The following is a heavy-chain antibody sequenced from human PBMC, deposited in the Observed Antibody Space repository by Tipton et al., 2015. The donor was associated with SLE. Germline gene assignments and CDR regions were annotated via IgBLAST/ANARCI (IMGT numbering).Heavy chain of an antibody. J-gene: IGHJ4*02. Sequence: SLRLSCAASGFTFSSYAMGWVRQAPGKGLEWVSVIYVGGDTYYGDFVKGRFTISRDNSKNTLYLQLNGLRPEDTALYYCARVQYSSDSYFFDYWGQGTLVTVSS. CDR1: GFTFSSYA. D-gene: IGHD6-19*01. CDR3: ARVQYSSDSYFFDY. V-gene: IGHV3-23*03. CDR2: IYVGGDT.